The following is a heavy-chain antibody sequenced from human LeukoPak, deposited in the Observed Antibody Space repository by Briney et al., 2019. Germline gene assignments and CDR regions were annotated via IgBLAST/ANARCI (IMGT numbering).Heavy chain of an antibody. J-gene: IGHJ5*02. CDR2: IYTSGST. CDR3: ARDLAYCGGDCPFNWFDP. V-gene: IGHV4-59*10. D-gene: IGHD2-21*02. CDR1: GGSFSGYY. Sequence: PSETLSLTCAVYGGSFSGYYWSWIRQPPGKGLEWIGRIYTSGSTNYNPSLKSRVTISVDKSKNQFSLKLSSVTAADTAVYYCARDLAYCGGDCPFNWFDPWGQGTLVTVSS.